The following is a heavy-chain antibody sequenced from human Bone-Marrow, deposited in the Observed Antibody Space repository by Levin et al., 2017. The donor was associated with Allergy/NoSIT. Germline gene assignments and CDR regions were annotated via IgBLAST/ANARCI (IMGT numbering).Heavy chain of an antibody. CDR1: GYTFTDYY. CDR2: INPKSGGT. Sequence: ASVKVSCKASGYTFTDYYMHWVRQAPGQGLEWMGWINPKSGGTNYAQKFQGRVIMTGDTSIGTAYMELSGLSSDDTAVYYCARDTWEVWHYFHSGTYKGIASWGQGTLVTVSS. D-gene: IGHD3-10*01. V-gene: IGHV1-2*02. CDR3: ARDTWEVWHYFHSGTYKGIAS. J-gene: IGHJ4*02.